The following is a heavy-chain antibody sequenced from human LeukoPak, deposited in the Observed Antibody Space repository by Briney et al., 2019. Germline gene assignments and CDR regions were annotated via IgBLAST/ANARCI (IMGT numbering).Heavy chain of an antibody. D-gene: IGHD2-8*01. CDR3: ARDWVEGYCTNGVCLDAFDI. CDR2: MNPNSGNT. Sequence: ASVKVSCKASGYTFTSYDINWVRQATGQGREWMGWMNPNSGNTGYAQKFQGRVTMTRNTSISTAYMELSSLRSEDTAVYYCARDWVEGYCTNGVCLDAFDIWGQGTMVTVSS. CDR1: GYTFTSYD. J-gene: IGHJ3*02. V-gene: IGHV1-8*01.